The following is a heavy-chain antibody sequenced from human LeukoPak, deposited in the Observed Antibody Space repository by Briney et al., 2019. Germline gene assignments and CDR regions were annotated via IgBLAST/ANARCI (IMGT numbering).Heavy chain of an antibody. J-gene: IGHJ5*02. CDR1: GGSISSTTYY. CDR3: TRAGAMGWFDP. V-gene: IGHV4-39*01. D-gene: IGHD5-18*01. CDR2: IHYSGST. Sequence: SETLSLTCTVSGGSISSTTYYWGWMRQPPGKGLEWIGSIHYSGSTYYNPSLKSRVTIFADTSKNQFSLKLRSVTAADTAVYYCTRAGAMGWFDPWGQGTLVTVSS.